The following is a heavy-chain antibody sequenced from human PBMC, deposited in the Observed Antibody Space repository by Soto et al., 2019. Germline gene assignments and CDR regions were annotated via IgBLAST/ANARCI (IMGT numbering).Heavy chain of an antibody. CDR1: GFSFSSYA. V-gene: IGHV3-23*01. CDR3: AKDSGYHPDYFDY. J-gene: IGHJ4*02. Sequence: EVQLLESGGGLVQPGGSLRLSCAASGFSFSSYAMSWVRQAPGKGLEWVSGISSSGGSTYHADSVKGRFTISRDNVKNTLYLQMNSLRAEDTAVYYCAKDSGYHPDYFDYWGQGTLVTVSS. CDR2: ISSSGGST. D-gene: IGHD3-22*01.